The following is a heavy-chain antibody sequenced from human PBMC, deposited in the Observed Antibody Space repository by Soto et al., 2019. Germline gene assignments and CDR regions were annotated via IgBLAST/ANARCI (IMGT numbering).Heavy chain of an antibody. CDR1: GGSISSGGYS. D-gene: IGHD6-19*01. CDR3: ARGSSGWYGGVDY. J-gene: IGHJ4*02. CDR2: ISHSGST. V-gene: IGHV4-30-2*01. Sequence: QLQLQESGSGLVKPSQTLSLTCAVSGGSISSGGYSWSWIRQPPGKGLEWIGYISHSGSTYYNPSLKSRVTITVDRSKNQCSLKLSSVTAADTAVYYCARGSSGWYGGVDYWGQGTLVTVSS.